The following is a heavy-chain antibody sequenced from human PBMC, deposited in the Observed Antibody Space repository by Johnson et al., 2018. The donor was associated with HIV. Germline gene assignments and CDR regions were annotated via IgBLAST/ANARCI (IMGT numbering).Heavy chain of an antibody. D-gene: IGHD6-19*01. CDR1: GFTFSSYG. J-gene: IGHJ3*02. Sequence: QVQLVESGGGVVQPGRSLRLSCAASGFTFSSYGMHWVRQAPGKGLEWVAVISYDGSNKYYADSVKGRFTISRDNAKNSLYLQMNSLRAEDTAVYYCARDKFTGRQWLSYDDAFDIWGQGTMVTVSS. CDR2: ISYDGSNK. V-gene: IGHV3-30*03. CDR3: ARDKFTGRQWLSYDDAFDI.